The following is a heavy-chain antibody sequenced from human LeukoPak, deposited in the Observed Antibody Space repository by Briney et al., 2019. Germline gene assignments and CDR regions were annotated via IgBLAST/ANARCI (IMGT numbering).Heavy chain of an antibody. D-gene: IGHD3-22*01. CDR3: ARVIYDSSGYYYFDY. J-gene: IGHJ4*02. CDR1: GFTFSSYW. V-gene: IGHV3-7*01. CDR2: IKQDGSEK. Sequence: GGSLRLPCAASGFTFSSYWMSWVRQAPGKGLEWVANIKQDGSEKYYVDSVKGRFTISRDNAKNSLYLQMNSLRAEDTAVYYCARVIYDSSGYYYFDYWGQGTLVTVSS.